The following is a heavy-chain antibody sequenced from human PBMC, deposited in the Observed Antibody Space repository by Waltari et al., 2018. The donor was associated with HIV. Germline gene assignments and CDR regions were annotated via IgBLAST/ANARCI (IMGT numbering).Heavy chain of an antibody. Sequence: QVQLVQSGAEVKKPGASVKVSCKASGYTFTSYDINWVRQATGQGLEWMGWMNPNSGNTGYAKKFQGRVTMTRNTSISTAYMELSSLRSEDTAVYYCARQIGSWSGNYYYYGMDVWGQGTTVTVSS. CDR3: ARQIGSWSGNYYYYGMDV. D-gene: IGHD6-13*01. CDR2: MNPNSGNT. CDR1: GYTFTSYD. J-gene: IGHJ6*02. V-gene: IGHV1-8*01.